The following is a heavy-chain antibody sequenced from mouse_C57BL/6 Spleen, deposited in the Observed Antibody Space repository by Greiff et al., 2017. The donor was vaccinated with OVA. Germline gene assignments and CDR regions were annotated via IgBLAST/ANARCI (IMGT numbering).Heavy chain of an antibody. CDR3: ARGGVDWYFDD. Sequence: VKLQQSGAELVRPGASVKLSCKASGYTFTSYGISWVKQRTGQGLEWIGEIYPRSGNTYYNEKFKGKATLTADKSSSTAYMELRSLTSEDSAVYFCARGGVDWYFDDWGTGTTVTVSS. V-gene: IGHV1-81*01. CDR2: IYPRSGNT. CDR1: GYTFTSYG. D-gene: IGHD1-1*01. J-gene: IGHJ1*03.